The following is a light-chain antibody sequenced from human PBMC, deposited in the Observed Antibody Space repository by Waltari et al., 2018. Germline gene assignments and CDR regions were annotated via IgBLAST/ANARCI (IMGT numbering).Light chain of an antibody. J-gene: IGKJ3*01. CDR3: QQYNNWPPLVT. CDR1: QSVSSN. CDR2: GAS. Sequence: IVMTQSPATLSVSPGERATLSCRASQSVSSNLAWYQKKPGQAPRLLIYGASTTATGIPGRFSVSGSGTEFTLTISSLQSEDFAVYYCQQYNNWPPLVTFGPGTKVDIK. V-gene: IGKV3-15*01.